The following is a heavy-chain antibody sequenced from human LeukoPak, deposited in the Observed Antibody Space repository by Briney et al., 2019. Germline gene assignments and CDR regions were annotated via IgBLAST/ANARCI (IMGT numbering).Heavy chain of an antibody. CDR2: ISYDGSNK. D-gene: IGHD6-19*01. V-gene: IGHV3-30-3*01. CDR3: AREGDSSGWRDAFDI. Sequence: PGGSLRLSCAASGFTFSSYAMHWVRQAPGRGLEWVAVISYDGSNKYYADSVKGRFTISRDNSKNTLYLQMNSLRAEDTAVYYCAREGDSSGWRDAFDIWGQGTMVTVSS. J-gene: IGHJ3*02. CDR1: GFTFSSYA.